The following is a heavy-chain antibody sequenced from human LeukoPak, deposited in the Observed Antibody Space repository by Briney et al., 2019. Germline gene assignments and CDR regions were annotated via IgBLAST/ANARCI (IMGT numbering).Heavy chain of an antibody. D-gene: IGHD1-26*01. J-gene: IGHJ4*02. V-gene: IGHV4-39*07. CDR3: ARVAVGATADY. CDR1: GGSISSSSYY. CDR2: IYYSGST. Sequence: ASETLSLTCTVSGGSISSSSYYWGWIRQPPGKGLEWIGSIYYSGSTYYNPSLKSRVTISVDTSKNQFSLKLSSATAADTAVYYCARVAVGATADYWGQGTLVTVSS.